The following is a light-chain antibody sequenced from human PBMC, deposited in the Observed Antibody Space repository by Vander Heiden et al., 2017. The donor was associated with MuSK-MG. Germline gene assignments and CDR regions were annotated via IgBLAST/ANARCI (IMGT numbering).Light chain of an antibody. J-gene: IGKJ4*01. CDR3: QDYKGDIPA. CDR1: ENIETW. CDR2: HAS. Sequence: DIQLTQSPSTLSASVGDRVTITCRASENIETWLAWQHQKPGRAPKPLIYHASSLESGVPSRFSASGSGTEFTLTISSLQPDEVGTYYCQDYKGDIPAFGGGTRVHI. V-gene: IGKV1-5*03.